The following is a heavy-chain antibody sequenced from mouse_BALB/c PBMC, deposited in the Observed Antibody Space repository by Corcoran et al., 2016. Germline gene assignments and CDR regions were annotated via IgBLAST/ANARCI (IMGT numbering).Heavy chain of an antibody. CDR2: IDPENGNT. CDR1: GFNIKDYY. CDR3: ARGRGRFAY. J-gene: IGHJ3*01. Sequence: EVQLQQSGAEFVRPGALVKLSCKASGFNIKDYYMHWVKQRPEQGLEWIGWIDPENGNTIYDPKFQGKASITADTSSNTAYLQLSSLTSEDTAVYYCARGRGRFAYWGQGTLVTVSA. V-gene: IGHV14-1*02.